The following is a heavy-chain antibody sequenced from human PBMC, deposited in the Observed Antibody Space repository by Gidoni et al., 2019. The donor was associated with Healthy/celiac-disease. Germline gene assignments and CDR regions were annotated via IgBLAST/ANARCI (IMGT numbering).Heavy chain of an antibody. D-gene: IGHD2-2*01. CDR3: AHAEGYCSSTSCYLFDY. CDR1: GFSLSTRRVG. V-gene: IGHV2-5*02. CDR2: IYWDDDK. Sequence: QLTLTESGPTLAQPPQTPTLTCTFSGFSLSTRRVGVGWIRQPPGKALQWLALIYWDDDKRYSPSLKSRLTITKDTSKNQVVLTMTNMDPVDTATYYCAHAEGYCSSTSCYLFDYWGQGTLGTVSS. J-gene: IGHJ4*02.